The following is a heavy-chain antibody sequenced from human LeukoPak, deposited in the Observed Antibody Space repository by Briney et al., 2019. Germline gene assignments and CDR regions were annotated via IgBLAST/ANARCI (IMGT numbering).Heavy chain of an antibody. J-gene: IGHJ4*02. V-gene: IGHV3-9*01. Sequence: GGSLRLSCAASGFTFDDYAMHWVRQAPGKGLEWVSGISWNSGSIGYADSVKGRFTISRDNAKNSLYLQMNSPRAEDTALYYCAKGDSSGPWGNYFDYWGQGTLVTVSS. CDR2: ISWNSGSI. CDR3: AKGDSSGPWGNYFDY. CDR1: GFTFDDYA. D-gene: IGHD3-22*01.